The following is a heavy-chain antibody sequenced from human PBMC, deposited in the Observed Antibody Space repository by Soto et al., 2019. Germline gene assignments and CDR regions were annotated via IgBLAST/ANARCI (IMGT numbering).Heavy chain of an antibody. J-gene: IGHJ4*02. Sequence: ASVKVSCKASGYTFTSYYMHWVRQAPGQGLEWMGMINASDGNTNYAQKLQGRVTMTTDTSTSTAYMELRSLRSDDTAVYYCARGDIIVGATAYDYWGQGTLVTVSS. CDR3: ARGDIIVGATAYDY. D-gene: IGHD1-26*01. V-gene: IGHV1-46*01. CDR2: INASDGNT. CDR1: GYTFTSYY.